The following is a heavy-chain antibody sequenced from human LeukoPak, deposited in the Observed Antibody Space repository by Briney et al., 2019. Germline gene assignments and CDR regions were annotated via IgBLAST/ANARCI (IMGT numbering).Heavy chain of an antibody. CDR3: ARDPRIAARPNNWFDP. CDR2: ISGSGDNT. CDR1: GFTFSSHG. Sequence: PGGSLRLSCAASGFTFSSHGMSWVRQAPGKGLEWVSTISGSGDNTYYADSVKGRFTISRDNSKNTLYLQMNSLRAEDTAVYYCARDPRIAARPNNWFDPWGQGTLVTVSS. V-gene: IGHV3-23*01. J-gene: IGHJ5*02. D-gene: IGHD6-6*01.